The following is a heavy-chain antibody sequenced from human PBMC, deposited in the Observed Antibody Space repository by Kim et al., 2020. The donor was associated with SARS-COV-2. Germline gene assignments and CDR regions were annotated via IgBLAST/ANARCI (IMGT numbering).Heavy chain of an antibody. V-gene: IGHV1-3*01. CDR2: INADNGDT. D-gene: IGHD6-19*01. J-gene: IGHJ4*02. CDR3: ARGGSGWPFDF. CDR1: GFTFTIYA. Sequence: ASVKVSCKASGFTFTIYAIYWVRQAPGQRLEWMGGINADNGDTEYSQNFQGRVTITRDTSASTAYMELSSLRSEDTAVYYCARGGSGWPFDFWGQGTLVTVSS.